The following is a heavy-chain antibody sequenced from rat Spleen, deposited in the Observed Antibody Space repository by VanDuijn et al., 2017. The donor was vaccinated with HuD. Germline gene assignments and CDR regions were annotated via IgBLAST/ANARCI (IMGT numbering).Heavy chain of an antibody. J-gene: IGHJ3*01. CDR3: ARPLALNWFAY. V-gene: IGHV5-19*01. CDR1: GFTFGNYG. D-gene: IGHD3-2*01. CDR2: INPNGRST. Sequence: EVQLVESGGGLVQPGRSLKLSCAASGFTFGNYGMHWIRQAPTKGLEWVASINPNGRSTYHRDSVKGRFTIARDNAKSTLYLQMNSLRSEETATYFCARPLALNWFAYWGQGTLVTVSS.